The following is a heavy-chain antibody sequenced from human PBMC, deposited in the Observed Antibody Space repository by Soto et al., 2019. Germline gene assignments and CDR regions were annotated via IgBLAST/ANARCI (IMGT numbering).Heavy chain of an antibody. CDR3: TTDPEGGILTGYPY. CDR2: IKSKTDGGTT. D-gene: IGHD3-9*01. Sequence: GGSLRLSCAASGFTFSNAWMNWFRQAPGKGLEWVGRIKSKTDGGTTDYAAPVKGRFTISRDDSKNTLYLQMNSLKTEDTAVYYCTTDPEGGILTGYPYWGQGTLVTVSS. V-gene: IGHV3-15*07. CDR1: GFTFSNAW. J-gene: IGHJ4*02.